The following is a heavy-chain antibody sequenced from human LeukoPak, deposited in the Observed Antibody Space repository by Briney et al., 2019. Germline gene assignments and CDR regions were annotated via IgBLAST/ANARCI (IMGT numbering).Heavy chain of an antibody. CDR3: ARTTAMVTIFDY. J-gene: IGHJ4*02. CDR2: INAGNGNT. CDR1: GYTFISYG. V-gene: IGHV1-3*01. Sequence: ASVKVSCKASGYTFISYGINWVRQAPGQGLEWMGWINAGNGNTKHSQKFQGRVTITRDTSASTAYMELSSLRSEDTAVYYCARTTAMVTIFDYWGQGTLVTVSS. D-gene: IGHD5-18*01.